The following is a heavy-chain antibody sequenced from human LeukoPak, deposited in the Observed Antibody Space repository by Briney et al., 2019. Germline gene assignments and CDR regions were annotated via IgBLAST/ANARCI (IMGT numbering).Heavy chain of an antibody. V-gene: IGHV6-1*01. Sequence: SQTLSLTCAISGDSVSSKSASWNWIRQSPSRGLEWLGRTYSRSKWFNDYAVSVKGRISINPGTSKNQFSLHLTSVTPDDMAVYYCARGTGSLDYWGQGTLVTVSS. CDR2: TYSRSKWFN. J-gene: IGHJ4*02. CDR1: GDSVSSKSAS. D-gene: IGHD1-26*01. CDR3: ARGTGSLDY.